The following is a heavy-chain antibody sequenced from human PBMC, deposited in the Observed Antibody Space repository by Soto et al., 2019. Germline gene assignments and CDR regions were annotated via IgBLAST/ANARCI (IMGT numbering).Heavy chain of an antibody. J-gene: IGHJ4*02. V-gene: IGHV3-33*01. CDR1: GFTFSSYG. CDR3: ARGRVGYCSSTSCYFDY. CDR2: IWYDGSNK. Sequence: QVQLVESGGGVVQPGRSLRLSCAASGFTFSSYGMHWVRQAPGKGLEWVAVIWYDGSNKYYADSVKGRFTISRDNSKNTLYLQMNSLRAEDTAVYYCARGRVGYCSSTSCYFDYWGQGTLVTVSS. D-gene: IGHD2-2*01.